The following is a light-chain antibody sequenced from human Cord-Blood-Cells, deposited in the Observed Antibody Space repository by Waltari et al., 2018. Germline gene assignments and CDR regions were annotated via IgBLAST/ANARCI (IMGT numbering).Light chain of an antibody. V-gene: IGLV7-46*01. J-gene: IGLJ1*01. CDR3: LLSYSGARV. Sequence: QAVVTQEPSLTVSPGRTVTLTCGSTTGAVTSAHYPYWFQQKPGQAPRTLIYDTSNHHSWTPARFSGSLLGGKAALTLSGAQPEDEAEYYCLLSYSGARVFGTGTKVTVL. CDR2: DTS. CDR1: TGAVTSAHY.